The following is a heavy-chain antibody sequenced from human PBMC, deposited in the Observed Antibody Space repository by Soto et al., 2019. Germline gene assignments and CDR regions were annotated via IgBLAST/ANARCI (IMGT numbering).Heavy chain of an antibody. CDR2: ISGSGDNT. Sequence: GGSLRLSCAASGFTFSTYAMTWVRQAPGKGLEWVSAISGSGDNTYYADSVKGRFTISRDNSKNTLYLQMNSLRAEDTAVYYCAKRGSGYCSGNACYRNFDYRGQGTLVTVSS. CDR3: AKRGSGYCSGNACYRNFDY. CDR1: GFTFSTYA. V-gene: IGHV3-23*01. J-gene: IGHJ4*02. D-gene: IGHD2-15*01.